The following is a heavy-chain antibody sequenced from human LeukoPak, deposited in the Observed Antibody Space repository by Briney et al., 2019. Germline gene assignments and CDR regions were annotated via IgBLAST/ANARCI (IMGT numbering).Heavy chain of an antibody. Sequence: GGSLRLSCAASGFTFSGSTVHWVRQASGKGLELVGHIRSKTNNYATAYAASVKGRFTISRDDSKNTAFLQMNSLKTEDTAVYYCTSWGGIAVGYYMDVWGKGTTVTVSS. CDR1: GFTFSGST. D-gene: IGHD6-19*01. CDR2: IRSKTNNYAT. J-gene: IGHJ6*03. V-gene: IGHV3-73*01. CDR3: TSWGGIAVGYYMDV.